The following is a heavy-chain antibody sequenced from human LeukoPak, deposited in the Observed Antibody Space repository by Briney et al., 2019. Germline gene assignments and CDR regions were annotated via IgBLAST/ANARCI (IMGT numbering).Heavy chain of an antibody. CDR2: IWFDGSNT. V-gene: IGHV3-33*06. J-gene: IGHJ4*02. Sequence: TGGSLRLSCAASGFTFSNYGMHWVRQAPGKGLEWVAVIWFDGSNTYYADSVKGRFTISRDNSKNTLFLQMHSLRVEETAVYYCAKKKNPGRPPPDYGGREILVPVSS. CDR1: GFTFSNYG. CDR3: AKKKNPGRPPPDY.